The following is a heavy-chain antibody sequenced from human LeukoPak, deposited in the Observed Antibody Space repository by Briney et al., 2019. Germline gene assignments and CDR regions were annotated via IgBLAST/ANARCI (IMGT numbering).Heavy chain of an antibody. Sequence: GRSLRLSCAASGFTFSSYGMHWVRQALGKGLEWVAAISYDGSKKYYADSVKGRFTISRDNSKNTLYLQMSSLRAEDTAVYYCAKGGYSGSAYFDYWGQGTLVTVSS. V-gene: IGHV3-30*18. CDR3: AKGGYSGSAYFDY. D-gene: IGHD5-12*01. J-gene: IGHJ4*02. CDR1: GFTFSSYG. CDR2: ISYDGSKK.